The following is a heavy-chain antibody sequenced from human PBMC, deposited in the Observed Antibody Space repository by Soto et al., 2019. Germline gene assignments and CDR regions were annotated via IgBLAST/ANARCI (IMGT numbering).Heavy chain of an antibody. Sequence: QVQLQESGPGLVKPSQTLSLTCTVSGGSISSGDYYWSWIRQPPGKGLEWIGYIYYSGSPYYNPSYKRRVTISVDTSKNQFSLKLSSVTAADTAVYYCARGMNYDFWSCYYLDYWGRGTLVTVSS. J-gene: IGHJ4*02. CDR3: ARGMNYDFWSCYYLDY. D-gene: IGHD3-3*01. V-gene: IGHV4-30-4*08. CDR2: IYYSGSP. CDR1: GGSISSGDYY.